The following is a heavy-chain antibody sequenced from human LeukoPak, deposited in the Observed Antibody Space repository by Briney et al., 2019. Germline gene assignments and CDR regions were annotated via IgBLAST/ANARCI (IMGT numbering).Heavy chain of an antibody. CDR1: GVSFVEYA. V-gene: IGHV3-9*01. CDR3: AKVYGSGSYGYYYGMDV. CDR2: IRWNSGSI. J-gene: IGHJ6*02. D-gene: IGHD3-10*01. Sequence: GGSRRPSCAASGVSFVEYAMHWVRQAPGKGLEWVLDIRWNSGSIGYADSVKRRFSTSRHNAKNSLYLQMYSLRAADTALYCCAKVYGSGSYGYYYGMDVRGQRTTVSVSS.